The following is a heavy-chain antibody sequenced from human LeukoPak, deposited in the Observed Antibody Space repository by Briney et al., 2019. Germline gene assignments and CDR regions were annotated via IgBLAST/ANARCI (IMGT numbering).Heavy chain of an antibody. CDR2: ISGSGGST. J-gene: IGHJ4*02. CDR3: AKDGFGTPDY. V-gene: IGHV3-23*01. D-gene: IGHD3-16*01. Sequence: PGGSLRLSCAASGFTFSSYAMSWVRQAPGKGLEWVLAISGSGGSTYYAGSVKGRFTISRDNSKNTLYLQMNSLRAEDTAVYYCAKDGFGTPDYWGQGTLVTVSS. CDR1: GFTFSSYA.